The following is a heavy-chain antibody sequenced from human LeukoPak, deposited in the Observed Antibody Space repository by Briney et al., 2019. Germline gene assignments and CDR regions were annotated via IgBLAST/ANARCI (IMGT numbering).Heavy chain of an antibody. CDR1: GFTFSNYA. CDR2: ITGGGSGI. Sequence: PGASLRLSCAASGFTFSNYAMSWVRQAPGKGLEWVSAITGGGSGIYYADSMKSRFTISRDNSKNTLYLQINSLRAEDTAVYYCAKWGGYDVLIGYYVSDYWGQGTLVTVSS. CDR3: AKWGGYDVLIGYYVSDY. V-gene: IGHV3-23*01. D-gene: IGHD3-9*01. J-gene: IGHJ4*02.